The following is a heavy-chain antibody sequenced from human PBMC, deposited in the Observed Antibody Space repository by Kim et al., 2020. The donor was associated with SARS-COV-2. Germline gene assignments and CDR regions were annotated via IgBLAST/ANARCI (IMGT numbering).Heavy chain of an antibody. CDR1: GFTFSSYS. J-gene: IGHJ4*02. CDR3: ASEPDWN. V-gene: IGHV3-21*01. Sequence: GGSLRLSCAASGFTFSSYSMNWVRQAPGKGLEWVSSISSSRSYIYYADSVKGRYTISRDNARNSLYLQMNSPGAEDTAVYYCASEPDWNWGQGTLVTVSS. D-gene: IGHD1-1*01. CDR2: ISSSRSYI.